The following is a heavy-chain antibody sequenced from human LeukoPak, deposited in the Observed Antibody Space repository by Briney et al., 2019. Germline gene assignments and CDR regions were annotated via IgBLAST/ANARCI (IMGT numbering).Heavy chain of an antibody. CDR2: ITSSGSTK. D-gene: IGHD6-13*01. J-gene: IGHJ4*02. CDR1: GVIFSRYE. CDR3: AREASGGTWSYFDF. V-gene: IGHV3-48*03. Sequence: GGSLRLSCAASGVIFSRYEMNWVRQAPGKGLEWISYITSSGSTKFYADSVKGRFTISRDNAKSSLSLQMNSLTVADTGVYFCAREASGGTWSYFDFWGQGSLVTVSS.